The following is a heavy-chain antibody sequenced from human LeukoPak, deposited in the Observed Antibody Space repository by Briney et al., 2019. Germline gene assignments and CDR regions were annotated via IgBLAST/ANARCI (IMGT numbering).Heavy chain of an antibody. CDR1: GSSVSSGSYY. D-gene: IGHD6-13*01. CDR2: IYYSGST. Sequence: PSETLSLTCTVSGSSVSSGSYYWSWIRQPPGKGLEWIGYIYYSGSTNYNPSLKSRVTISVDTSKNQFSLKLSSVTAADTAVYYCARTGYSSSWPHPPDYYVDYWGQGTLVTVSS. J-gene: IGHJ4*02. CDR3: ARTGYSSSWPHPPDYYVDY. V-gene: IGHV4-61*01.